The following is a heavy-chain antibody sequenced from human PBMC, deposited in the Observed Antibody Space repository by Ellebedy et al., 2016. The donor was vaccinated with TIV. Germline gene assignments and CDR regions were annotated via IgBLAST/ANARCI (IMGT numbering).Heavy chain of an antibody. V-gene: IGHV3-15*07. CDR2: IKSKTDGGTT. CDR1: GFTFSHAW. Sequence: GESLKISXAASGFTFSHAWMNWVRQAPGKGLEWVGRIKSKTDGGTTDYAAPVKGRFTISRDDSKNTLYLQMNSLKTEDTAVYYCLIYFDYWGQGTLVTVSS. J-gene: IGHJ4*02. CDR3: LIYFDY.